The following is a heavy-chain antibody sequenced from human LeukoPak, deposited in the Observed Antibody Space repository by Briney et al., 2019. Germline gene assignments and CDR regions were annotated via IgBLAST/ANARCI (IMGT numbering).Heavy chain of an antibody. Sequence: PGRSLRLSCAASGFTFSSYWKHWVRHAPGKGLVWVSRINSDGSSTIYADSVKGRFTISRDNAKNTLYLQMNSLRAEDTAVYYCARVGYYDFWSGYYPSYFDYWGQGTLVTVSS. CDR3: ARVGYYDFWSGYYPSYFDY. V-gene: IGHV3-74*01. CDR1: GFTFSSYW. CDR2: INSDGSST. D-gene: IGHD3-3*01. J-gene: IGHJ4*02.